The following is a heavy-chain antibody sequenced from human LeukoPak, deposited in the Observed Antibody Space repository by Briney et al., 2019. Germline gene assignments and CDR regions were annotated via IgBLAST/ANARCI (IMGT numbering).Heavy chain of an antibody. J-gene: IGHJ5*02. CDR3: ARGSSGWYGDWFDP. V-gene: IGHV4-59*01. CDR2: LYYMRGA. CDR1: GGSISGYY. Sequence: SETLSPTCTVSGGSISGYYWSWSRQPPGKGVEWIGNLYYMRGAWYKSSLKSRVTTSVDTSRNEFSLKLSSVTAADTAVYYCARGSSGWYGDWFDPWGQGTLVTVSS. D-gene: IGHD6-19*01.